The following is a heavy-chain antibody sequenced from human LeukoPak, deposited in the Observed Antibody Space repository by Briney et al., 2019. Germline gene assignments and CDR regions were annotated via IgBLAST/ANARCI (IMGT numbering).Heavy chain of an antibody. CDR1: GFTFSGSA. CDR2: IRSKANSYAT. J-gene: IGHJ4*02. D-gene: IGHD3-22*01. V-gene: IGHV3-73*01. CDR3: ARLPTFYDSSGYHYDY. Sequence: GGSLRLSCAASGFTFSGSAMHWVRQASGKGLEWVGRIRSKANSYATAYAASVKGRFTISKDKSKNTLYLQMDNLRAEDTGVYFCARLPTFYDSSGYHYDYWGQGTLVTVSS.